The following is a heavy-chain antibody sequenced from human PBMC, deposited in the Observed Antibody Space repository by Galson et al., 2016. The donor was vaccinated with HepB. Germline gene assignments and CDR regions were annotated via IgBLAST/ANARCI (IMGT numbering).Heavy chain of an antibody. J-gene: IGHJ5*02. Sequence: SLRLSCAASGFTFSSFGINWVRQAPGKGLQWVALISYSGSHKYYADAGKGRSTISRDNSKNTLYLQMNSRRSEDTAVYYCAAQGYGDYDGWFDPWGQGTLVTVSS. V-gene: IGHV3-30*03. CDR1: GFTFSSFG. CDR3: AAQGYGDYDGWFDP. D-gene: IGHD4-17*01. CDR2: ISYSGSHK.